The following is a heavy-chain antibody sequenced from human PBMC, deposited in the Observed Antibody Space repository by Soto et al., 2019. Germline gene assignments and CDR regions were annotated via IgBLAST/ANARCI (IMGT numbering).Heavy chain of an antibody. V-gene: IGHV3-11*04. J-gene: IGHJ4*02. CDR3: ARDLNLGSFDY. Sequence: GGSLRLSCAASGFTFSDYYMSWIRQAPGKGLEWVSYISSSSSTIYYADSVKGRFTISRDNAKNSLYLQMNSLRAEDTAVYYCARDLNLGSFDYWCQGTLVTVSS. CDR2: ISSSSSTI. CDR1: GFTFSDYY.